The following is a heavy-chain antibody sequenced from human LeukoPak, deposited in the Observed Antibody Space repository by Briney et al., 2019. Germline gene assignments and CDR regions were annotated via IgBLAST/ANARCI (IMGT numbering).Heavy chain of an antibody. CDR3: AKVFGCSSTSCYHYFDY. J-gene: IGHJ4*02. CDR1: GFTFSSYG. CDR2: ISYDGSKK. Sequence: PGRSLRLSCAASGFTFSSYGMHWVRQAPGKGLEWVAVISYDGSKKYYADSVRGGFTISRDTSKNTLYLQMNSLRAEDTAVYYCAKVFGCSSTSCYHYFDYWGQGTLVTVSS. D-gene: IGHD2-2*01. V-gene: IGHV3-30*18.